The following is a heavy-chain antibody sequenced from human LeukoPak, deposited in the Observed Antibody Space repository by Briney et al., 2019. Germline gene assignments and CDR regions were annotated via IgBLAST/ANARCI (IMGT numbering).Heavy chain of an antibody. CDR3: ARAPHSGYDPFDY. J-gene: IGHJ4*02. D-gene: IGHD5-12*01. CDR2: ISGDGTST. Sequence: GGSLRLSCAASGFTVSSNYMSWVRQAPGKGLVWVSRISGDGTSTGYADSVKGRFTISRDNARNTLYLQMNSLRVEDTAVYYCARAPHSGYDPFDYWGQGTLVTVSS. CDR1: GFTVSSNY. V-gene: IGHV3-74*01.